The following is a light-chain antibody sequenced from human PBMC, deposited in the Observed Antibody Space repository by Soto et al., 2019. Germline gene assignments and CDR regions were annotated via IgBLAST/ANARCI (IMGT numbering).Light chain of an antibody. CDR2: GND. CDR3: QSYDNSLSGWV. CDR1: SSNIGAPFD. J-gene: IGLJ3*02. V-gene: IGLV1-40*01. Sequence: QSVLTQPPSVSGAPGQRVTISCSGSSSNIGAPFDVHWYQQVPGSAPKIVIYGNDNRPSGVPDRFSGSKSGTSASLAITGLQAEDEADYFCQSYDNSLSGWVFGGGTKLTVL.